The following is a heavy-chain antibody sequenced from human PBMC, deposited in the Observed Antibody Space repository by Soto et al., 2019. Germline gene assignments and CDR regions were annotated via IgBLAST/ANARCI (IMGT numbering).Heavy chain of an antibody. J-gene: IGHJ4*02. Sequence: GGSLRLSCAASGFTFSSYWMSWVRQAPGKGLEWVANIKQDGSEKYYVDSVKGRFTISRDNAKNSLYLQMNSLRAEDTAVYYCARDPHSSGWYKGFGYFDYWGQGTLVTVSS. D-gene: IGHD6-19*01. CDR3: ARDPHSSGWYKGFGYFDY. V-gene: IGHV3-7*05. CDR2: IKQDGSEK. CDR1: GFTFSSYW.